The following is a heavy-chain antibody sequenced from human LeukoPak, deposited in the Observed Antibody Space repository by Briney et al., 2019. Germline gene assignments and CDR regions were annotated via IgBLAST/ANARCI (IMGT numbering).Heavy chain of an antibody. CDR1: GFTFSSYA. D-gene: IGHD6-19*01. J-gene: IGHJ4*02. CDR3: ARGPYSSGWYGFDY. Sequence: GGSLRLSCAAPGFTFSSYAMHWVRQAPGKGLEWVAVISYDGSNKYYADSVKGRFTISRDNSKNTLYLQMNSLRAEDTAVYYCARGPYSSGWYGFDYWGQGTLVTVSS. V-gene: IGHV3-30-3*01. CDR2: ISYDGSNK.